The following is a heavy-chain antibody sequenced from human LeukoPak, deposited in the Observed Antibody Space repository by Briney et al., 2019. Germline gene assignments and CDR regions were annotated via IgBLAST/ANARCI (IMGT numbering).Heavy chain of an antibody. V-gene: IGHV5-51*01. CDR2: IYPGDSDT. CDR1: GYSFTSYW. J-gene: IGHJ3*02. CDR3: ARHVTYYDFWSGYYHDAFDI. D-gene: IGHD3-3*01. Sequence: PGESLKISCKGSGYSFTSYWIGWVRQMPGKGLEWMGIIYPGDSDTRYSPSFQGQVTISADKSISTAYLQWSSLKASDTAMYYCARHVTYYDFWSGYYHDAFDIWGQGTMATVSS.